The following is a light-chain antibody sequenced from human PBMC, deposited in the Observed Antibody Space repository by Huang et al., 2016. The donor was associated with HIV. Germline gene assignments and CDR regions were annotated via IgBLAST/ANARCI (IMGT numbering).Light chain of an antibody. V-gene: IGKV4-1*01. CDR1: QSILDTSRNKSC. CDR3: HQYYDIPQT. Sequence: DIVVTQSPDSLTVSLGERATVNCKSSQSILDTSRNKSCLAWYQIKPGQLPKLLIYWASTRESGVPERFRGSGSGTDFSLTITSLQAEDVAIYYCHQYYDIPQTFGQGTKVAIK. CDR2: WAS. J-gene: IGKJ1*01.